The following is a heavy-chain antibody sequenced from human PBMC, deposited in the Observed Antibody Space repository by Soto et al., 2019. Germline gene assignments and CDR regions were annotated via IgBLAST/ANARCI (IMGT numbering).Heavy chain of an antibody. CDR1: GGSISSYH. Sequence: AETLSPTFTGPGGSISSYHWGWIRQPPGKRLEGIVDIYYSGRTNYNPNIKSRVTISVDTSKNQFSLKLSSVTAADTAVYYCARGWDERDNYYYYGMDVWGQGTTVTVSS. CDR2: IYYSGRT. J-gene: IGHJ6*02. V-gene: IGHV4-59*01. D-gene: IGHD1-26*01. CDR3: ARGWDERDNYYYYGMDV.